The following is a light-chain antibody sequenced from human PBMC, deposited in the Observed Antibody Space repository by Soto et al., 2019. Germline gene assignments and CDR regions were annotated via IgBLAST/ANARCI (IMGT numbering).Light chain of an antibody. CDR3: QQYSRAPLT. CDR1: HSVTND. V-gene: IGKV3-15*01. CDR2: GAS. J-gene: IGKJ1*01. Sequence: EIVMTQFPATLSVSPGERAALSCRASHSVTNDLAWYQHKPGQAPRPLIHGASTRATGIPARFSASGSGTDFTLTISRLEPEDFAVYYCQQYSRAPLTFGQGTKVDIK.